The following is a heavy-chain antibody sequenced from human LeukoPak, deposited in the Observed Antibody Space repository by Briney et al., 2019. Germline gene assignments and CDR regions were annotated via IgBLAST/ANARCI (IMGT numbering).Heavy chain of an antibody. CDR3: ARGRYCSADICTGGDSFDI. D-gene: IGHD2-15*01. CDR1: GGSLTIGHYY. CDR2: IHPSGIT. Sequence: SQTLSLTCTVSGGSLTIGHYYWTWIRQHPGKGLEWIGYIHPSGITDYNPSLQSRVTMSLDTSQNQFSLKLTSVTAADTAVYYCARGRYCSADICTGGDSFDIWGQGTMVSVSP. J-gene: IGHJ3*02. V-gene: IGHV4-31*03.